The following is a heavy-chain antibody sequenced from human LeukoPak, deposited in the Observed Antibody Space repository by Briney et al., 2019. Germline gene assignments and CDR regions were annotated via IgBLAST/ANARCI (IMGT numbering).Heavy chain of an antibody. Sequence: GGSLRLSCAASGFTFSSYAMHWVRQAPGKGLEWVAVISYDGSNKYYADSVKGRFTISRDNSKNTLYLQMNSLRAEDTAVYYCAKDVVDTDAFDIWGQGTMVTVSS. CDR1: GFTFSSYA. CDR3: AKDVVDTDAFDI. CDR2: ISYDGSNK. V-gene: IGHV3-30*04. J-gene: IGHJ3*02. D-gene: IGHD3/OR15-3a*01.